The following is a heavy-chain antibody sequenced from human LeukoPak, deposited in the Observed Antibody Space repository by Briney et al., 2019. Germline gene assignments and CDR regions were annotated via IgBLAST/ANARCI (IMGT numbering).Heavy chain of an antibody. CDR1: GFTFTSYA. D-gene: IGHD3-9*01. CDR2: INAGNGNT. J-gene: IGHJ4*02. V-gene: IGHV1-3*01. Sequence: PGGSLRLSCAASGFTFTSYAMHWVRQAPGQRLEWMGWINAGNGNTKYSQKFQGRVTITRDTSTSTVYMELSSLRSEDTAVYYCARDETGYYIDYWGQGTLVTVSS. CDR3: ARDETGYYIDY.